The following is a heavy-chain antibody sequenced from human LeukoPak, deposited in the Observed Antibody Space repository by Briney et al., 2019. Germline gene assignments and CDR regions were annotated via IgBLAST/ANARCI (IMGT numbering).Heavy chain of an antibody. CDR1: GFTFSSYW. Sequence: GGSLRLSCAASGFTFSSYWMSWVRQAPGKGLEWVANIKQDGSEKYYVDSVKGRFTISRDNAKNSLYLQMNSLRAEDTAVYYCARSVAATLKIQYYFDYWGQGTLVTVSS. CDR2: IKQDGSEK. CDR3: ARSVAATLKIQYYFDY. D-gene: IGHD2-15*01. J-gene: IGHJ4*02. V-gene: IGHV3-7*01.